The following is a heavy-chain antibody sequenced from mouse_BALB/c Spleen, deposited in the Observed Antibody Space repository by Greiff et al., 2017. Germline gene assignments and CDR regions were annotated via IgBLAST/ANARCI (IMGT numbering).Heavy chain of an antibody. CDR3: ARGYYGPRRAMDY. CDR2: IDPANGNT. D-gene: IGHD2-1*01. J-gene: IGHJ4*01. CDR1: GFNIKDTY. V-gene: IGHV14-3*02. Sequence: EVQLQQSGAELVKPGASVKLSCTASGFNIKDTYMHWVKQRPEQGLEWIGRIDPANGNTKYDPKFQGKATITADTSSNTAYLQLSSLTSEDTAVYYCARGYYGPRRAMDYWGQGTSVTVSA.